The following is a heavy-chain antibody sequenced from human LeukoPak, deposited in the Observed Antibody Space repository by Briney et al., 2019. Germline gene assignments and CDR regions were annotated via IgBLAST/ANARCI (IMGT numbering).Heavy chain of an antibody. V-gene: IGHV5-51*01. CDR2: IYPGDSDT. CDR3: ARHPLEHYCDSSGYYFDY. J-gene: IGHJ4*02. Sequence: GESLKISCKGSGYSFTSYWIGWVRQMPGKGLEWMGIIYPGDSDTRYSPSFQGQVTISADKSISTAYLQWSSLKASDTAMYYCARHPLEHYCDSSGYYFDYWGQGTLVTVSS. D-gene: IGHD3-22*01. CDR1: GYSFTSYW.